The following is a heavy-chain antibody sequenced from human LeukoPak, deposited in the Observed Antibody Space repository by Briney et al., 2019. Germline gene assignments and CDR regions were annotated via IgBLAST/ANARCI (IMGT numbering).Heavy chain of an antibody. CDR1: GYTFTSYY. CDR2: INPSGGST. CDR3: ARVASGAIATRYWYFDL. D-gene: IGHD2-21*01. V-gene: IGHV1-46*01. Sequence: GASVKVSCKASGYTFTSYYMHWVRQAPGQGLEWMGIINPSGGSTSYAQKFQGRVTMTRDMSTSTVYMELSSLRSEDTAVHYCARVASGAIATRYWYFDLWGRGTLVTVSS. J-gene: IGHJ2*01.